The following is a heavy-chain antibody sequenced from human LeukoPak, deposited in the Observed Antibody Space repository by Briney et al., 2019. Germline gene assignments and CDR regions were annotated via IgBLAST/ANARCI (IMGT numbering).Heavy chain of an antibody. CDR2: ISGDGATT. V-gene: IGHV3-23*01. Sequence: GGSLTLSCAASGFPFSSYAMTWVRQAPGKGLEWVAAISGDGATTYHADSVKGRFTISRDNSKNTLYLQMNRLRAEDTAVYYCAREGCYYDSSGYCFDYWGQGTLVTVSS. CDR1: GFPFSSYA. D-gene: IGHD3-22*01. J-gene: IGHJ4*02. CDR3: AREGCYYDSSGYCFDY.